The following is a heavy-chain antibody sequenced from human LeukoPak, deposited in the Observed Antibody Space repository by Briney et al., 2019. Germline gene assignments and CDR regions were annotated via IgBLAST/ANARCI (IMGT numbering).Heavy chain of an antibody. CDR1: GGTFSSYA. V-gene: IGHV1-69*13. CDR3: ARGGPIVVVPAANFDY. D-gene: IGHD2-2*01. CDR2: IIPIFGTA. Sequence: ASVKVSCKASGGTFSSYAISWVRQAPGQGLEWMGGIIPIFGTANYAQKFQGRVTITADESTSTAYMELSSLRSEDTAVYYCARGGPIVVVPAANFDYWGQGTLATVSS. J-gene: IGHJ4*02.